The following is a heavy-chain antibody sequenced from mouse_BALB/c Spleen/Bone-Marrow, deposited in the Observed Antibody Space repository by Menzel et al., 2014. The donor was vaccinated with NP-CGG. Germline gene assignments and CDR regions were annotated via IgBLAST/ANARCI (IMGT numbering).Heavy chain of an antibody. CDR1: GFTFSSFG. J-gene: IGHJ2*01. D-gene: IGHD4-1*01. CDR3: ASDWAYYFDY. Sequence: EVQLQQSGGGLVQPGGSRKLSCAASGFTFSSFGMHWVRQAPEKGLEWVAYISSGSSTIYYADTVKGRFTISRDNPKNTLFLQMTSLRSEDTAMYYCASDWAYYFDYWGQGTTLTVSS. V-gene: IGHV5-17*02. CDR2: ISSGSSTI.